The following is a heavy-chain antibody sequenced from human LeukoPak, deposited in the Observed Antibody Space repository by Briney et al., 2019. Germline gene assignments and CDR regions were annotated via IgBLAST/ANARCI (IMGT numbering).Heavy chain of an antibody. V-gene: IGHV4-34*01. D-gene: IGHD1/OR15-1a*01. CDR3: ARNNNRITYTFDI. CDR2: IDHRGST. J-gene: IGHJ4*02. CDR1: GGSFSSYY. Sequence: SETLSLTCALYGGSFSSYYWTWIRQSPGKGLEWIAEIDHRGSTNYNPSLESRVTISIDTSKNQFSLKLSSVTAADRAVYYCARNNNRITYTFDIWGQGTLATVSS.